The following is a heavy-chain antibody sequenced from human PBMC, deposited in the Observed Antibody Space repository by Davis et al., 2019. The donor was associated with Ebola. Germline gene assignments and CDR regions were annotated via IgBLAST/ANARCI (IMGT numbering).Heavy chain of an antibody. CDR3: AKALGYSYGPYGMDV. D-gene: IGHD5-18*01. Sequence: GGSLRLSCAASGFTFSSYEMNWVRQAPGKGLEWVSYISSSGSTIYYADSVKGRFTISRDNAKNSLYLQMNSLRAEDTAVYYCAKALGYSYGPYGMDVWGQGTTVTVSS. J-gene: IGHJ6*02. CDR2: ISSSGSTI. V-gene: IGHV3-48*03. CDR1: GFTFSSYE.